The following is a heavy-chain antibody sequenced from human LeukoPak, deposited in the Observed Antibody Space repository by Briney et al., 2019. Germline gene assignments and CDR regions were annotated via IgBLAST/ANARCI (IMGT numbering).Heavy chain of an antibody. CDR2: ITSSSSTI. Sequence: PGGSLSLSCAASGFTFSSYSMNWVRQAPGKGLEWVSYITSSSSTIYYADSVKGRFTISRDNAKNSLSLQMNSLIDEDTDVYCCTRDPHALDYWGQGTLVTVSS. CDR1: GFTFSSYS. J-gene: IGHJ4*02. V-gene: IGHV3-48*02. CDR3: TRDPHALDY.